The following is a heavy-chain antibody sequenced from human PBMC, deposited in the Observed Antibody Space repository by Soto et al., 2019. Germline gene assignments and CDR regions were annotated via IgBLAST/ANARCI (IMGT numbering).Heavy chain of an antibody. CDR3: ARDHHRYSGYDYVDY. CDR2: ISSSSSYT. Sequence: QVQLVESGGGLVKPGWSLRLSCAAAGFTFSDYYISWSRQAPGKGLEWVSYISSSSSYTNYADSVKGRFTISRDNAKNSLYLQMNSLRAEETAVYYCARDHHRYSGYDYVDYWCHGTLVPFSS. D-gene: IGHD5-12*01. J-gene: IGHJ4*01. V-gene: IGHV3-11*05. CDR1: GFTFSDYY.